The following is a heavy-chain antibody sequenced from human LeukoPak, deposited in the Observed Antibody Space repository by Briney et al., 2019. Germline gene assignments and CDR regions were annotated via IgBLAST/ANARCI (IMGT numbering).Heavy chain of an antibody. D-gene: IGHD5-18*01. CDR2: IYSGGST. V-gene: IGHV3-66*01. Sequence: QPGGSLRLSCAASGFTVSSNYMSWVRQAPGKGLEWVSVIYSGGSTYYADSVKGRFTISRDNSKNTLYLQMNSLRAEDTAVYYCAIIQLWSQSNDYWGQGTLVTVSS. CDR3: AIIQLWSQSNDY. CDR1: GFTVSSNY. J-gene: IGHJ4*02.